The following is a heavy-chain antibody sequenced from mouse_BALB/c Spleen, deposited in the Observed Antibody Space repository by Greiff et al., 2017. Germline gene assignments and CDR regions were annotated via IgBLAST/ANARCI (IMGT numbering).Heavy chain of an antibody. V-gene: IGHV1-69*02. J-gene: IGHJ2*01. CDR2: IYPSDSYT. CDR1: GYTFTSYW. CDR3: TRDLVWPHLDY. D-gene: IGHD2-10*02. Sequence: QVQLQQPGAELVRPGASVKLSCKASGYTFTSYWINWVKQRPGQGLEWIGNIYPSDSYTNYNQKFKDKATLTVDKSSSTAYMQLSSPTSEDSAVYYCTRDLVWPHLDYWGQGTTLTVSS.